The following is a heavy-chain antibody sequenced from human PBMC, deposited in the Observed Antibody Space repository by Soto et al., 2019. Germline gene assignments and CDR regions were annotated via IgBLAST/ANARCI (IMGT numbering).Heavy chain of an antibody. D-gene: IGHD2-15*01. V-gene: IGHV1-18*01. CDR2: ISAYNGNT. Sequence: QVQLVQSGAEVKKPGASVKVSCKASGYTFTSYGISWVRQAPGQGLEWMGWISAYNGNTNYAQKRQGRVTMTTHTATSTASRELRSLRSDDTAVYYCARDWEYCSGGSCYFRSDDYYYYMDVWGKGTTVTVSS. CDR3: ARDWEYCSGGSCYFRSDDYYYYMDV. J-gene: IGHJ6*03. CDR1: GYTFTSYG.